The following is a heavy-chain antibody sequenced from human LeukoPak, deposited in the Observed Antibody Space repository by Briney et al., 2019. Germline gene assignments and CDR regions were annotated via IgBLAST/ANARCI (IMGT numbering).Heavy chain of an antibody. J-gene: IGHJ5*02. Sequence: PSETLSLTCTVSGGSISSGGYYWSWIRQPPGKGLEWIGYIYHSGSTYYNPSLKSRVTISVDRSKNQFSLKLSSVTAADTAVYYCARDPYSSSGPFDPWGQGTLVTVSS. CDR1: GGSISSGGYY. D-gene: IGHD6-6*01. V-gene: IGHV4-30-2*01. CDR3: ARDPYSSSGPFDP. CDR2: IYHSGST.